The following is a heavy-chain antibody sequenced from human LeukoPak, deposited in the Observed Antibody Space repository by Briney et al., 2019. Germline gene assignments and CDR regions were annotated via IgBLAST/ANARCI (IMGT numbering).Heavy chain of an antibody. Sequence: SETLSLTCNVSGGSINLHPWNWIRQPAGKGLEWIGRVSTRGGTYYNASLKSRVTMSLDTSKNQVSLKLTSVTAADTAVYYCARLDLEPGWFDPWGQGTLVTVSS. CDR3: ARLDLEPGWFDP. V-gene: IGHV4-4*07. D-gene: IGHD1-1*01. J-gene: IGHJ5*02. CDR2: VSTRGGT. CDR1: GGSINLHP.